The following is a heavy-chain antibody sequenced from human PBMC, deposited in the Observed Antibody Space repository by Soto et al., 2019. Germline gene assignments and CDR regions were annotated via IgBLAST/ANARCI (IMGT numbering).Heavy chain of an antibody. CDR2: IIPSPGIA. D-gene: IGHD2-2*01. CDR3: ARSGHCVSPNCFRPADY. J-gene: IGHJ4*02. V-gene: IGHV1-69*02. CDR1: GDTFSSYT. Sequence: QVQLVQSGAEVQKPGSSVKVSCKASGDTFSSYTITWVRQAPGQGPEWMGRIIPSPGIAHCAQRFQGRVTITADKSTSTAYMELSSLRSDDTAVYYCARSGHCVSPNCFRPADYWGQGTLVSVSS.